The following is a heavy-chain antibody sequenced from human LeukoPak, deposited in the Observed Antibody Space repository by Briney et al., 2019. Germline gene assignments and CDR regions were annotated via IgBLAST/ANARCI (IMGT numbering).Heavy chain of an antibody. Sequence: PGGSLRLSCAASGFTFSNYAMGWVRQAPGKGLEWVSTTSDSGGSTFYADSVKGRFTISRNNAKSTLYLQMNSLRAEDTAVYYCARDKWIGTYLHYYYGMDVWGQGTTVTVSS. D-gene: IGHD3-10*01. CDR1: GFTFSNYA. V-gene: IGHV3-23*01. CDR2: TSDSGGST. J-gene: IGHJ6*02. CDR3: ARDKWIGTYLHYYYGMDV.